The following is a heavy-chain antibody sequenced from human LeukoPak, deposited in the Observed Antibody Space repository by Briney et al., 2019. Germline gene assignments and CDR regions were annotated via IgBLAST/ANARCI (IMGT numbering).Heavy chain of an antibody. D-gene: IGHD5/OR15-5a*01. Sequence: PGGSLRLSCAASGFTFSSYAMSWVRQAPGKGLEWVSGIGGSATSTDYADSVKGRFTISRDNSKNTLYLQMNSLRAEDTATYYCTSHGSTYYFDYCGQGTQVTVSS. CDR3: TSHGSTYYFDY. V-gene: IGHV3-23*01. CDR1: GFTFSSYA. CDR2: IGGSATST. J-gene: IGHJ4*02.